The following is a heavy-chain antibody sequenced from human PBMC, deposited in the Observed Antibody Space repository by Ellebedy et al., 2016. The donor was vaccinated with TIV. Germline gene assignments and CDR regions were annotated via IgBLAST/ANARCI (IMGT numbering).Heavy chain of an antibody. D-gene: IGHD3-22*01. Sequence: SVKVSXXASGGTFSSYAISWVRQAPGQGLEWMGRIIPILGIANYAQKFQGRVTITADKSTSTAYMELSSLRSEDTAVYYCASSTMIVVAAWDYWGQGTLVTVSS. CDR3: ASSTMIVVAAWDY. J-gene: IGHJ4*02. CDR2: IIPILGIA. V-gene: IGHV1-69*04. CDR1: GGTFSSYA.